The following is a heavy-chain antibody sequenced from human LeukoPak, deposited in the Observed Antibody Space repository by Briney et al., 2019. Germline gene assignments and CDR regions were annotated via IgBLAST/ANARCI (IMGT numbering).Heavy chain of an antibody. CDR3: AGANWAAGDPFDH. Sequence: ASVKVSCKASGYTLSDYYMHWVRQAPGQGLDWMGWINGNSGATSYAQKFQGRVTMTRDTSISTAYMELISLTSDDTAVYFCAGANWAAGDPFDHWGQGTLVTVSS. D-gene: IGHD7-27*01. J-gene: IGHJ4*02. V-gene: IGHV1-2*02. CDR1: GYTLSDYY. CDR2: INGNSGAT.